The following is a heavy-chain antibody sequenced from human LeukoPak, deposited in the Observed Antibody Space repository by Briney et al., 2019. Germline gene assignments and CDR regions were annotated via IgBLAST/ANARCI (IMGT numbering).Heavy chain of an antibody. J-gene: IGHJ4*02. CDR2: IYYSGST. CDR3: AWLPSY. V-gene: IGHV4-59*08. CDR1: GGSFSGYY. Sequence: SETLSLTCAVYGGSFSGYYWSWIRQPQGKGLEWIGYIYYSGSTNYNPSLKSRVTISVDTSKSQLSLKLSSVTAADTAVYYCAWLPSYWGQGTQVTVSS. D-gene: IGHD5-12*01.